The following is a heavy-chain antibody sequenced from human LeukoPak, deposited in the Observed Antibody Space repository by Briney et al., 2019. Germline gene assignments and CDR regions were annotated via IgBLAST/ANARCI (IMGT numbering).Heavy chain of an antibody. D-gene: IGHD6-19*01. CDR1: GFSFSSYA. Sequence: TGGSLRLSCSASGFSFSSYALHWVRQAPGKGLEYVSGISSNGGSTYYADSVKGRFIISRDNSKNTLHLQMSSLRAEDTAVYYCVKERTSGWYDFDYWGQGTLVTVSS. CDR2: ISSNGGST. J-gene: IGHJ4*02. CDR3: VKERTSGWYDFDY. V-gene: IGHV3-64D*06.